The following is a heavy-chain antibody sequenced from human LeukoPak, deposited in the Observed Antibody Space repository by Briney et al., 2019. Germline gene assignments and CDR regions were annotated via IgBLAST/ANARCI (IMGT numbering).Heavy chain of an antibody. CDR3: ARVGHCGSTACFIDY. D-gene: IGHD2-15*01. V-gene: IGHV3-23*01. J-gene: IGHJ4*02. CDR2: IIGSAVNT. CDR1: GLTVSSYG. Sequence: GGSLRLSCGASGLTVSSYGMSWVRQAPGKGLEWVSTIIGSAVNTYYADSVKGRFTISRDDSKNTVYLQMNSLRAEDTAVYYCARVGHCGSTACFIDYWGQGTLVTVSS.